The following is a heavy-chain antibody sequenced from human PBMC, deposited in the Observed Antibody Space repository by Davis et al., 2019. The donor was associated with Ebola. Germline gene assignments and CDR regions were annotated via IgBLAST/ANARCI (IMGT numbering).Heavy chain of an antibody. CDR3: ARQESLYGYSDS. Sequence: KVSCKGSGYSFSTSWIGWVRQMPGKGLEWMGVIYPGDSDTRYSPSFQGQVTISVDKSISTAYLQWSSLRASDTAMYYCARQESLYGYSDSWGQGTLVTVSS. J-gene: IGHJ4*02. CDR1: GYSFSTSW. CDR2: IYPGDSDT. V-gene: IGHV5-51*01. D-gene: IGHD5-24*01.